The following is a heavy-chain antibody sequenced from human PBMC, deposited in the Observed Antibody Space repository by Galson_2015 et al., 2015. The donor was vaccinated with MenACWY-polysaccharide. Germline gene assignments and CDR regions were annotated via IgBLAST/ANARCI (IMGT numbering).Heavy chain of an antibody. Sequence: SLRLSCAASGFTFSSYSMNWVRQAPGKGLEWVSYISSSSSTIYYADSVKGRFTISRDNAKNSLYLQMNSLRAEDTAVYYCAREGYNSSWSPTSGWFDPWGQGTLVTVSS. D-gene: IGHD6-13*01. CDR1: GFTFSSYS. CDR2: ISSSSSTI. V-gene: IGHV3-48*01. CDR3: AREGYNSSWSPTSGWFDP. J-gene: IGHJ5*02.